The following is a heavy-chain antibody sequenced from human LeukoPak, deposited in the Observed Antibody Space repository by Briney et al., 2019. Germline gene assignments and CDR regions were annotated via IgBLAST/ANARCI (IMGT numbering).Heavy chain of an antibody. CDR3: ATGGGIAAAATFDY. J-gene: IGHJ4*02. CDR2: ISSSGSTI. Sequence: PSGGSLRLSCAASGFTFSSYEMNWVRQAPGKGLEWVSYISSSGSTIYYADSVKGRFTISRDNAKNSLYLQMNSLRAEDTAVYYCATGGGIAAAATFDYWGQGTLVTVSS. CDR1: GFTFSSYE. D-gene: IGHD6-13*01. V-gene: IGHV3-48*03.